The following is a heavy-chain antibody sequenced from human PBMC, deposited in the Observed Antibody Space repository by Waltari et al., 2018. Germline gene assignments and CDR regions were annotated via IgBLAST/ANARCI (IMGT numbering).Heavy chain of an antibody. V-gene: IGHV4-59*11. J-gene: IGHJ4*02. D-gene: IGHD6-25*01. CDR2: IYYSGGT. CDR1: GGSISSHY. CDR3: ARVKSGSSFDY. Sequence: QVQLQESGPGLVKPSETLSLTCTVSGGSISSHYWSWIRQPPGKGMEWIGYIYYSGGTTYNPSLKSRVTISVDTSKNQFSLKLSSVTAADTAVYYCARVKSGSSFDYWGQGTLVTVSS.